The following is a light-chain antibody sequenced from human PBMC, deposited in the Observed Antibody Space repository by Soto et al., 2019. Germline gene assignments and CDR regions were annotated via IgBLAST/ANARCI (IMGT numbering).Light chain of an antibody. CDR2: KAS. J-gene: IGKJ1*01. V-gene: IGKV1-5*03. CDR1: QSISSW. Sequence: DIQMTQSPSTLSASVGDRVTITCRASQSISSWLAWYQQKPGKAPKLLMYKASSLESGVPSRFSGSGSGTESTLTISSLQPDDFATYYCQQYNSYSWTFGQGTKVDIK. CDR3: QQYNSYSWT.